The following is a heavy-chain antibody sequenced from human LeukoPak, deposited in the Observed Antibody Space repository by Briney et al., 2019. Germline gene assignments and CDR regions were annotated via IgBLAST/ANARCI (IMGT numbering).Heavy chain of an antibody. Sequence: GASVKVSCKASGYTFTGYYMHWVRQAPGQGLEWMGWINPNSGGTNYAQKFQGRVTMNRDTSISTAYMELSRLRSDDTAVYYCARGRKNLNYDILTGFVNNWFDPWGQGTLVTVSS. CDR2: INPNSGGT. CDR3: ARGRKNLNYDILTGFVNNWFDP. J-gene: IGHJ5*02. V-gene: IGHV1-2*02. D-gene: IGHD3-9*01. CDR1: GYTFTGYY.